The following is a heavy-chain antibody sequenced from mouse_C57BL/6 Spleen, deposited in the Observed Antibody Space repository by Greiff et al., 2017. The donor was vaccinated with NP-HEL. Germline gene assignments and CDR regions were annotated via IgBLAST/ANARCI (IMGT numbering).Heavy chain of an antibody. D-gene: IGHD1-1*01. V-gene: IGHV3-6*01. Sequence: EVQLQESGPGLVKPSQSLSLTCSVTGYSITSGYYWNWIRQFPGNKLEWMGYISYDGSNNYNPSLKNRISITRDTSKNQFFLKLNSVTTEDTATCYCARKAYYGSWGNAMDYWGQGTSVTVSS. CDR2: ISYDGSN. CDR3: ARKAYYGSWGNAMDY. CDR1: GYSITSGYY. J-gene: IGHJ4*01.